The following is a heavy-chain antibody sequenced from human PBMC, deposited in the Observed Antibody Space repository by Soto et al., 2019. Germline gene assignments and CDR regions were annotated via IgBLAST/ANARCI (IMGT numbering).Heavy chain of an antibody. J-gene: IGHJ3*02. CDR2: IYPGDSDT. CDR1: GYTFASHW. V-gene: IGHV5-51*01. CDR3: ARVPPNHDAFDI. Sequence: PGESLKISCKGSGYTFASHWIGWVRQMPGKGLEWMGIIYPGDSDTRYSPSFQGQVTISADRSKNQFSLQLNSVTPEDTAVYYCARVPPNHDAFDIWGQGTMVTVSS.